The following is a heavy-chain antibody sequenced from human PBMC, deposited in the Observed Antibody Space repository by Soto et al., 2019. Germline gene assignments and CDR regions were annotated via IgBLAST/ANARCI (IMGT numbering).Heavy chain of an antibody. D-gene: IGHD3-22*01. CDR3: ARSSGWYGAGVFDM. CDR2: LSRSGNTI. CDR1: GFTFGDYE. Sequence: QVQLVESGGGLVQPGGSLRLSCAASGFTFGDYEMSWIRQAAGKGPEWVSFLSRSGNTIYYADSVKGRFSISRDNAETSRYIYLESLVVKDRATYFCARSSGWYGAGVFDMWGQGKMVAVS. J-gene: IGHJ3*02. V-gene: IGHV3-11*01.